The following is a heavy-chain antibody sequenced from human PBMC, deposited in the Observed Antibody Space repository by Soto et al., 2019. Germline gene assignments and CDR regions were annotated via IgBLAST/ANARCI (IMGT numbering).Heavy chain of an antibody. Sequence: EVQLVESGGGLVKPGGSLRLSCAASGFTFSIAWMSWVRQAPGKGLEWVGRIKSKTDGGATDYAAPVKGRFTISRDDSTNTLWQQMNSLKTEDTAVYYCTVYGGNGAFDSWGQGTLVTVSS. J-gene: IGHJ4*02. CDR3: TVYGGNGAFDS. V-gene: IGHV3-15*01. CDR2: IKSKTDGGAT. D-gene: IGHD4-17*01. CDR1: GFTFSIAW.